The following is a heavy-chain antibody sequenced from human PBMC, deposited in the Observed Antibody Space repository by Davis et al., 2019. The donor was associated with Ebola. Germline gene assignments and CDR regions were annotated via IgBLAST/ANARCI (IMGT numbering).Heavy chain of an antibody. CDR3: AASAGTVGKFDF. Sequence: SVKVSCKAFGFTFSGSGMQWVRQARGQRLEWIGSIVVGSGNTNYAQKFRQRVTMTRDMSTSTVYMELRSLRFEDTAVYYFAASAGTVGKFDFWGQGTVVTVSA. D-gene: IGHD1-14*01. J-gene: IGHJ4*02. V-gene: IGHV1-58*02. CDR2: IVVGSGNT. CDR1: GFTFSGSG.